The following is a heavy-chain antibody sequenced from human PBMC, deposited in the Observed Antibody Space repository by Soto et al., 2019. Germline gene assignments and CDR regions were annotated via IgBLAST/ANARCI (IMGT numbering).Heavy chain of an antibody. Sequence: PSETLSLTCTISGGSISSGGYYWSWIRQHPGKGLEWLGYIYYSGSTYYNPSLKSRVTISVDTSKNQFSLKLRSVTAADTAVYYCARQRDGYNYRYFDYWGQGTLVTVSS. D-gene: IGHD5-12*01. CDR1: GGSISSGGYY. J-gene: IGHJ4*02. CDR3: ARQRDGYNYRYFDY. CDR2: IYYSGST. V-gene: IGHV4-31*03.